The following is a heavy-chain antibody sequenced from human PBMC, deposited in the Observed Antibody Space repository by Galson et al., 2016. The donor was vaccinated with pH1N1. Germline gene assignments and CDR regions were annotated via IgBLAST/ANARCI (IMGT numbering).Heavy chain of an antibody. D-gene: IGHD1-1*01. V-gene: IGHV3-43D*03. CDR3: AKGTVSTGTSQIDS. J-gene: IGHJ4*02. CDR1: GFKFDGYA. Sequence: SLRLSCAASGFKFDGYAMVWVRQPPGKGLQWLSLITWDGSGTYYSDSVRGRFTISRDNSKSSLFLQIDSLRPEDTALYFCAKGTVSTGTSQIDSWGQGTLVIGSS. CDR2: ITWDGSGT.